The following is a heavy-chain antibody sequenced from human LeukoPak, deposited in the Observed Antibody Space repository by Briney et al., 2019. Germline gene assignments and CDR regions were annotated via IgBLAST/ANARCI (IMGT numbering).Heavy chain of an antibody. J-gene: IGHJ6*02. CDR1: GFTFDDYP. D-gene: IGHD3-22*01. CDR2: ISWEGGST. Sequence: GGSLRLSCPASGFTFDDYPMHWVRQAPGKGLDGVSLISWEGGSTYYADSVKGRFTISRDNSKNSLYLQMNSLRAEDTALYYCAKGDYYDSSGYSQNYYYYYGMDVWGQGTTVTVSS. CDR3: AKGDYYDSSGYSQNYYYYYGMDV. V-gene: IGHV3-43D*03.